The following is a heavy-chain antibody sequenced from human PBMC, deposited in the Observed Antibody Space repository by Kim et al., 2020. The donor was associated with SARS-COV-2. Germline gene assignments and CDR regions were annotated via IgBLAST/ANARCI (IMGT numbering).Heavy chain of an antibody. V-gene: IGHV4-59*01. J-gene: IGHJ6*03. CDR3: ARVDMTTVVTHRVYYYYYMDV. CDR1: GGSISSYY. D-gene: IGHD4-17*01. CDR2: IYYSGST. Sequence: SETLSLTCTVSGGSISSYYWSWIRQPPGKGLEWIGYIYYSGSTNYNPSLKSRVTISVDTSKNQFSLKLSSVTAADTAVYYCARVDMTTVVTHRVYYYYYMDVWGKGTTVTVSS.